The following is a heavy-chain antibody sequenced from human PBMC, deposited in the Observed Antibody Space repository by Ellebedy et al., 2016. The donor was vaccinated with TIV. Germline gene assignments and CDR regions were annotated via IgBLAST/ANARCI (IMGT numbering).Heavy chain of an antibody. CDR3: AKGLDWIVVVPAAVYYVMDV. D-gene: IGHD2-2*01. CDR1: GFTVSSNY. J-gene: IGHJ6*02. V-gene: IGHV3-53*01. CDR2: IYTGSST. Sequence: PGGSLRLSCAASGFTVSSNYMSWVRQAPGKGLEWVSVIYTGSSTYYADSVKGRFTISRDNSKNTLYLQMNSLRAEDTAVYYCAKGLDWIVVVPAAVYYVMDVWGQGTTVTVSS.